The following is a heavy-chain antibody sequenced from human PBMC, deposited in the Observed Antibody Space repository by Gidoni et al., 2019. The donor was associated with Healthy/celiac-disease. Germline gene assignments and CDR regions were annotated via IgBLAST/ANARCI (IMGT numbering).Heavy chain of an antibody. J-gene: IGHJ4*02. D-gene: IGHD3-3*01. CDR1: GFTFSSYD. V-gene: IGHV3-13*01. Sequence: EVQLVESGGGLVQPGGSLRLSCAASGFTFSSYDMHWVRQATGKGLEWVSAIGTAGDTYYPGSVKGRFTISRENAKNSLYLQMNSLRAGDTAVYYCARGATSFLVDYWGQGTLVTVSS. CDR2: IGTAGDT. CDR3: ARGATSFLVDY.